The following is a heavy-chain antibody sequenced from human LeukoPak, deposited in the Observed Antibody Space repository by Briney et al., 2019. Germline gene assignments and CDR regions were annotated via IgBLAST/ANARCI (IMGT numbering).Heavy chain of an antibody. CDR2: IYYSGST. CDR3: ASQSDGFGEFDYFDY. Sequence: SETLSLTCTVSGGSISSYYWSWIRQPPGKGLEWIGYIYYSGSTNYNPSLKSRVTISVDTSKNQFPLKLSSVTAADTAVYYCASQSDGFGEFDYFDYWGQGTLVTVSS. CDR1: GGSISSYY. J-gene: IGHJ4*02. V-gene: IGHV4-59*01. D-gene: IGHD3-10*01.